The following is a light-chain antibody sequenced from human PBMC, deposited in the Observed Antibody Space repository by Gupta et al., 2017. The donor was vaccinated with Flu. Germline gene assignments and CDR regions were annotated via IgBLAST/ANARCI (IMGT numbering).Light chain of an antibody. V-gene: IGKV3-11*01. J-gene: IGKJ4*01. CDR2: AAS. Sequence: EIVLTQSPATLSLSPGERATLSCRASQSVSNYLAWYKQKPGQAPELLIYAASKRATAIPARFSGSGSGTEFILTISSREPEDFAVYYCQQRSNCPITFGGGTKIEIK. CDR1: QSVSNY. CDR3: QQRSNCPIT.